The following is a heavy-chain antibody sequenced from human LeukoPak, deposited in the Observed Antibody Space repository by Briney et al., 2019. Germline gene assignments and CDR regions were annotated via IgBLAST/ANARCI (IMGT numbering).Heavy chain of an antibody. V-gene: IGHV1-46*04. CDR3: ARGISVTMVRGGIGY. D-gene: IGHD3-10*01. Sequence: ASVKVSCKASGYTLSNYYIHWVRQAPGQGLEWMGIINPSGGSTSYAQRLQDRVTMTTDTSTSTVHMELSSLRSEDTAVYYCARGISVTMVRGGIGYWGQGTLVTVSS. CDR2: INPSGGST. J-gene: IGHJ4*02. CDR1: GYTLSNYY.